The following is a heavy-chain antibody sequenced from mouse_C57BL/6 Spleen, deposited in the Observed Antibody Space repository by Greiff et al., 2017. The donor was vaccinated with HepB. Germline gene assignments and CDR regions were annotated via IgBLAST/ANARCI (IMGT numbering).Heavy chain of an antibody. J-gene: IGHJ2*01. Sequence: VKLMESGAELVKPGASVKISCKASGYAFSSYWMNWVKQRPGKGLEWIGQIYPGDGDTNYNGKFKGKATLTADKSSSTAYMQLSSLTSEDSAVYFCATTVVAPWYFDYWGQGTTLTVSS. D-gene: IGHD1-1*01. CDR1: GYAFSSYW. V-gene: IGHV1-80*01. CDR2: IYPGDGDT. CDR3: ATTVVAPWYFDY.